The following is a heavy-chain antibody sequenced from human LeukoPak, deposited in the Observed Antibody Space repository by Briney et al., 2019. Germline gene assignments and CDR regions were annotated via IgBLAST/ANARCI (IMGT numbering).Heavy chain of an antibody. Sequence: GGSLRLSCAASGFTFSSYEMSWVRQAPGKGLEWVSYISSSGGTVKHADSVKGRFTISRDNAKNSLYLQMNSLRAEDTAVYYCAGDLPRWGQGTLVTVSS. V-gene: IGHV3-48*03. CDR2: ISSSGGTV. CDR1: GFTFSSYE. J-gene: IGHJ4*02. CDR3: AGDLPR.